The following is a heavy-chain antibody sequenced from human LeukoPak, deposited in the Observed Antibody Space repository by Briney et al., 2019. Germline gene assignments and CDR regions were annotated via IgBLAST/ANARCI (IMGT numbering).Heavy chain of an antibody. V-gene: IGHV3-53*01. D-gene: IGHD6-13*01. CDR3: AKRVKYSSSWYYFDY. Sequence: PGGSLRLSCATSGFTVSSSYLSWVRQAPGKGLEWVSVIYSDGSTYYADSVKGRFTISRDNSKNTLYLQMNSLRAEDTAVYYCAKRVKYSSSWYYFDYWGQGTLVTVSS. J-gene: IGHJ4*02. CDR1: GFTVSSSY. CDR2: IYSDGST.